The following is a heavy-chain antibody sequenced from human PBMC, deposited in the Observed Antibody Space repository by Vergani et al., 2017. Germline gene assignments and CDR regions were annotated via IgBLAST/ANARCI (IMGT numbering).Heavy chain of an antibody. CDR3: ARDRYYLGSWSYPYFYYYGLDV. CDR2: ISSSSSYI. Sequence: EVQLLQSGGGVIQPGGSVRLSCAASGFTFSACPMTWVRQAPGKGLEWVSAISSSSSYIHYSDSLKGRFTISRDNAKSALYLQMNSLRAEDTGVYYCARDRYYLGSWSYPYFYYYGLDVWGQGTAVTVSS. CDR1: GFTFSACP. V-gene: IGHV3-21*01. D-gene: IGHD3-10*01. J-gene: IGHJ6*02.